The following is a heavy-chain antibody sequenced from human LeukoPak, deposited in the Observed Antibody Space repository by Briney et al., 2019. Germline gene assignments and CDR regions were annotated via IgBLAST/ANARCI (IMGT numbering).Heavy chain of an antibody. D-gene: IGHD6-6*01. CDR2: IYYSGST. Sequence: SETLSLTCTVSGGSISSSSYYWGWIRQPPGKGLEWIGSIYYSGSTYYNPSLKSRVTISVDTSKNQFSLKLSSVTAADTAVYYCARPGYSSSPDDAFDIWGQGTMVTVS. CDR3: ARPGYSSSPDDAFDI. V-gene: IGHV4-39*01. J-gene: IGHJ3*02. CDR1: GGSISSSSYY.